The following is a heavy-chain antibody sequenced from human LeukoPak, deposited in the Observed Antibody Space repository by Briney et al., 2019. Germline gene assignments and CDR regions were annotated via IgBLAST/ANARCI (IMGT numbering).Heavy chain of an antibody. D-gene: IGHD4-17*01. Sequence: SETLCLTCAAYGGSFSGYYWSWIRQPPGKGPEWVGEINHSGSTNYNPSLKSRVTISVDTSKNQFSLRLSSVTAADTAVYYCARRSYGDYNYWGQGTLVTVSS. J-gene: IGHJ4*02. CDR3: ARRSYGDYNY. CDR2: INHSGST. V-gene: IGHV4-34*01. CDR1: GGSFSGYY.